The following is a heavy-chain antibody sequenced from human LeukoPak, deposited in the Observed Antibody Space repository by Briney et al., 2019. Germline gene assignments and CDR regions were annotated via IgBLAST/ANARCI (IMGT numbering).Heavy chain of an antibody. V-gene: IGHV1-18*01. CDR1: GYTFTSYG. D-gene: IGHD6-19*01. CDR3: ARDLEQWLSCPDS. Sequence: ASVKVSCKASGYTFTSYGIIWVRQAPGQGLEWMGWISTYNGNTNYAQKIQGRVTMTTDTSTSTAYMELRSLRSDDTAVFYCARDLEQWLSCPDSWGQGTLVTVSS. CDR2: ISTYNGNT. J-gene: IGHJ4*02.